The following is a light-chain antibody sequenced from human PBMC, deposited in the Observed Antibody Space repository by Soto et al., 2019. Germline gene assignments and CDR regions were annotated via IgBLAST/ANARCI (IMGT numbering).Light chain of an antibody. CDR3: QQRSNWPPIT. V-gene: IGKV3-11*01. CDR1: QSVHNY. CDR2: GAS. Sequence: EVVLTHSPATLSLSPGDRAALSFNSSQSVHNYLAWYQQKPGQAPRLLIYGASNRAAGIPARFSGSGSGTDFTLTINSLEPEDFAVYYCQQRSNWPPITFGQGTRLEIK. J-gene: IGKJ5*01.